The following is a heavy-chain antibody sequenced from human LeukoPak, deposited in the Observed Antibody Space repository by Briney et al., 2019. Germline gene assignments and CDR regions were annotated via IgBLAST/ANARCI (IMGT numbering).Heavy chain of an antibody. J-gene: IGHJ5*02. Sequence: PGGSLRLSCAASGFTFSSYSMNWVRQAPGKGLEWVSYISSSSSTIYYADSVKGRFTISRDNAKNSLYLQMNSLRAEDTAVYYCARDGNDDILTGYFNWFDPWGQGTLVTVS. V-gene: IGHV3-48*01. D-gene: IGHD3-9*01. CDR1: GFTFSSYS. CDR3: ARDGNDDILTGYFNWFDP. CDR2: ISSSSSTI.